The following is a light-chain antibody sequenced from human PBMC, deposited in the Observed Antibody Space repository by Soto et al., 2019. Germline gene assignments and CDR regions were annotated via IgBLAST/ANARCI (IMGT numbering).Light chain of an antibody. Sequence: QSVLTQPPSASGTPGQRVAISCSGSTSNIGTNPVNWYQHLAGTAPKLLIYRNDLRPSGVPARLSGSKSGTSASLAISGLQSEDEAEYYFAACDDTRSGVVFGGGTKLTV. J-gene: IGLJ2*01. CDR2: RND. CDR3: AACDDTRSGVV. V-gene: IGLV1-44*01. CDR1: TSNIGTNP.